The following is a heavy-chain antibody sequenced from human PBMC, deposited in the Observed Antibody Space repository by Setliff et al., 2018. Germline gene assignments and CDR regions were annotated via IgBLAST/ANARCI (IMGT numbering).Heavy chain of an antibody. CDR3: ARGPHDYGDYGGWFDP. J-gene: IGHJ5*02. CDR2: INHSGST. V-gene: IGHV4-34*01. CDR1: GGSFSGYY. Sequence: SETLSLTCAVYGGSFSGYYWSWIRQPPGKGLEWIGEINHSGSTNYNPSLKSRVTISVDTSKNQFSLKLSSVTAADTAVYYCARGPHDYGDYGGWFDPWGQGTLVTV. D-gene: IGHD4-17*01.